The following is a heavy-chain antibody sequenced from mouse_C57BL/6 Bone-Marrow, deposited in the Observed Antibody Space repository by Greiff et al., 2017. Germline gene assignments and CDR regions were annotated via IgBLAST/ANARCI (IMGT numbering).Heavy chain of an antibody. Sequence: DVMLVESGGGLVKPGGSLKLSCAASGFTFSSYAMSWVRQTPEKRLEWVATISDGGSYTYYPDNVKGRFTISRDNAKNNLYLQMSHLKSEDTAMYPPSNSMDYWGQGTSVTVSS. J-gene: IGHJ4*01. V-gene: IGHV5-4*03. D-gene: IGHD2-5*01. CDR3: SNSMDY. CDR2: ISDGGSYT. CDR1: GFTFSSYA.